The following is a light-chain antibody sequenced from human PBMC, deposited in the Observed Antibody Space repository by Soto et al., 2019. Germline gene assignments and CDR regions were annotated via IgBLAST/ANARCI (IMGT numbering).Light chain of an antibody. CDR2: AAS. V-gene: IGKV1-39*01. CDR1: QSITIY. CDR3: QQSYSTPPT. J-gene: IGKJ4*01. Sequence: DIQMTQSPSSLSASVGDRVTITCRASQSITIYLNWYQQKPGKAPKLLIYAASSSQSGVPSRFSGSGSGTDFTLTITSPQPEDFATYYCQQSYSTPPTFGGGTKVEIK.